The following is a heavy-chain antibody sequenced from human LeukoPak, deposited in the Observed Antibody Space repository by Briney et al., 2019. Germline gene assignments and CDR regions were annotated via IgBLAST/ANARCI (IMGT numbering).Heavy chain of an antibody. CDR3: AKGGRYDFWSGYRARTPWVFDY. Sequence: ASVKVSCKASGYTFTSYDINWVRQATGQGLEWMGWMNPNSGNTGYAQKSQGRVTMTRNTSISTAYMELSSLRSEDTAVYYCAKGGRYDFWSGYRARTPWVFDYWGQGTLVTVSS. D-gene: IGHD3-3*01. V-gene: IGHV1-8*01. CDR1: GYTFTSYD. CDR2: MNPNSGNT. J-gene: IGHJ4*02.